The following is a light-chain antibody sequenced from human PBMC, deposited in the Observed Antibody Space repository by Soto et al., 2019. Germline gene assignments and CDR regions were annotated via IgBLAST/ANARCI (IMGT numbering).Light chain of an antibody. CDR2: RND. CDR3: AAWDDTLDGVL. V-gene: IGLV1-44*01. Sequence: QSVLTQPPSASGTPGQRVTISCSGSSSNIGENTVNWYQQLPGTAPKLLIYRNDQRPPGVPDRFSGSKSGTSGSLGISGLQSEDEADYYCAAWDDTLDGVLFGGGTKLTV. CDR1: SSNIGENT. J-gene: IGLJ2*01.